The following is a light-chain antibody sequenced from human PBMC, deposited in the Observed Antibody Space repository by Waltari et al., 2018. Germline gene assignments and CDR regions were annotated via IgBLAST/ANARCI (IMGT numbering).Light chain of an antibody. CDR1: QSISGW. Sequence: DILMTQSPSTLSASVGDSVTITCRASQSISGWLAWYQQQPGKASKILISDVSSLESGVPSRFSGSGSGTKFTLTISSLQPDDFATYYCQHYSSYLVTFGEGTKVEI. CDR3: QHYSSYLVT. V-gene: IGKV1-5*01. J-gene: IGKJ4*01. CDR2: DVS.